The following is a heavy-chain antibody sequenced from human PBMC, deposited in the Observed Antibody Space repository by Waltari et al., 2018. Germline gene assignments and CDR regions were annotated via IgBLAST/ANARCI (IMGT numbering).Heavy chain of an antibody. D-gene: IGHD5-18*01. CDR1: GYTFTGYY. V-gene: IGHV1-2*02. CDR2: INPNSGGT. J-gene: IGHJ4*02. Sequence: QVQLVQSGAEVKKPGASVKVSCKASGYTFTGYYMHWVRQAPGQGLEWRGWINPNSGGTNYAQKFQGRVTRTRDTSISTAYMELSRLRSDDTAVYYCARDSGYSYGLSFDYWGQGTLVTVSS. CDR3: ARDSGYSYGLSFDY.